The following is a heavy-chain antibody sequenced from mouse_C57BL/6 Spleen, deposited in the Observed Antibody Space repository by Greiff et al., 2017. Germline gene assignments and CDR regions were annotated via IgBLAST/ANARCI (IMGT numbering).Heavy chain of an antibody. Sequence: EVNVVESGGGLVQPKGSLKLSCAASGFTFNTYAMHWVRQAPGKGLEWVARIRSKSSNYATYYADSVKARFTISRDDSQSMLYLQMNNLKTEDKARYYCVRDSYSNKRAWFAYWGQGTLVTVSA. CDR2: IRSKSSNYAT. J-gene: IGHJ3*01. CDR3: VRDSYSNKRAWFAY. V-gene: IGHV10-3*01. CDR1: GFTFNTYA. D-gene: IGHD2-5*01.